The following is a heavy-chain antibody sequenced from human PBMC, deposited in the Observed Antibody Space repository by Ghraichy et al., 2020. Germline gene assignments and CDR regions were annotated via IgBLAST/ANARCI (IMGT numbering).Heavy chain of an antibody. V-gene: IGHV1-69*06. J-gene: IGHJ4*02. CDR1: GGTFSSYA. Sequence: SVKVSCKASGGTFSSYAISWVRQAPGQGLEWMGGIIPIFGTANYAQKFQGRVTITADKSTSTAYMELSSLRSEDTAVYYCARSIYGSGSYYLFDYWGQGTLVTVSS. CDR3: ARSIYGSGSYYLFDY. CDR2: IIPIFGTA. D-gene: IGHD3-10*01.